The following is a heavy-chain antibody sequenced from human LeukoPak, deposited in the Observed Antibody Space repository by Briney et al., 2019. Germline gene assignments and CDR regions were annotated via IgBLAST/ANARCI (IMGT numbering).Heavy chain of an antibody. CDR3: ARLGYYDSSGYIDY. CDR1: GGSISSSSYY. D-gene: IGHD3-22*01. CDR2: IYYSGST. V-gene: IGHV4-39*01. J-gene: IGHJ4*02. Sequence: PSETLSLTCTVSGGSISSSSYYWGWIRQPPGKGLEWIGSIYYSGSTYYNPSLKSRVTISVDTSKNQFSLKLSSVTAADTAVYYCARLGYYDSSGYIDYWGQGTLVTVSS.